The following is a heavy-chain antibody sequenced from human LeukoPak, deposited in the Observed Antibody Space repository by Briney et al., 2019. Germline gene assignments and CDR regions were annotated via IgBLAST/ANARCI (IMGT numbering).Heavy chain of an antibody. D-gene: IGHD1-7*01. V-gene: IGHV4-34*01. Sequence: SETLSLTCAVYGGSFSGYYWSWIRQPPGKGLEWIGEINHSGSTNYNPSLKSRVTISVDTSKNQFSLKLSSVTAADTAVYYCARVRGTGTPTSPGWFDPWGQGTLVTVSS. J-gene: IGHJ5*02. CDR3: ARVRGTGTPTSPGWFDP. CDR2: INHSGST. CDR1: GGSFSGYY.